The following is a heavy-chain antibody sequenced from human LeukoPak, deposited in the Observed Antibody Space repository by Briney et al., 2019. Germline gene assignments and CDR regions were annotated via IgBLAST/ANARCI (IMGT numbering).Heavy chain of an antibody. CDR3: ARGYGSSRGWY. Sequence: GGSLRLSCAASGFTFSSYAMHWVRQAPGKGLEWVGVISFDGSNEYYGDSVKGRFTISRDNSKNTLYLQMNSLRAEDTAVYYCARGYGSSRGWYWGQGTLVTVSS. CDR1: GFTFSSYA. CDR2: ISFDGSNE. J-gene: IGHJ4*02. D-gene: IGHD6-6*01. V-gene: IGHV3-30*03.